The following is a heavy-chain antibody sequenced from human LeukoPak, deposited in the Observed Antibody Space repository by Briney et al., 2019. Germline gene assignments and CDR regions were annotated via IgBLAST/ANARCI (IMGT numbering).Heavy chain of an antibody. J-gene: IGHJ6*02. CDR1: GFTFSNAW. V-gene: IGHV3-33*08. CDR3: ARESVYYGSGSGMDV. CDR2: IWYDGSNK. Sequence: GGSLRLSCAASGFTFSNAWMSWVRQAPGKGLEWVAVIWYDGSNKYYADSVKGRFTISRDNSKNTLYLQMNSLRAEDTAVYYCARESVYYGSGSGMDVWGQGTTVTVSS. D-gene: IGHD3-10*01.